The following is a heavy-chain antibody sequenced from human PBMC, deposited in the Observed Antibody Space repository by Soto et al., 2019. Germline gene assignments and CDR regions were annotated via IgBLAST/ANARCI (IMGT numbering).Heavy chain of an antibody. J-gene: IGHJ6*02. D-gene: IGHD3-3*01. Sequence: SVKVSCKASGGTFSSYAISWVRQAPGQGLEWMGGIIPIFGTANYAQKFQGRVTITADKSTSTAYMELSSLRSEDTAVYYCARDIAYYDFWSGYSKYYYHGMDVWGQGTTVTVSS. V-gene: IGHV1-69*06. CDR3: ARDIAYYDFWSGYSKYYYHGMDV. CDR1: GGTFSSYA. CDR2: IIPIFGTA.